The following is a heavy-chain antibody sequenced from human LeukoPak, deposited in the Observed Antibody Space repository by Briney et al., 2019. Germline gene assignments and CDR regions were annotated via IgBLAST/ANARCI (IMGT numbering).Heavy chain of an antibody. J-gene: IGHJ4*02. CDR1: GGSVSSGSYY. CDR3: ASQYYGGKSGFDY. Sequence: SSETLSLTCTVSGGSVSSGSYYWSWIRQPPGKGLEWIGYLYYSGTTNYNPSLKSRVTISVDTSKNQFSLNLTSVTAADTAVYYCASQYYGGKSGFDYWGQGTLVTVSS. CDR2: LYYSGTT. V-gene: IGHV4-61*01. D-gene: IGHD4-23*01.